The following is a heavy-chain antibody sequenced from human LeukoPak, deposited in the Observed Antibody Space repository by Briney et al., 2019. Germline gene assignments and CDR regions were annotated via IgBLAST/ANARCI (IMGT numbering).Heavy chain of an antibody. CDR3: ARAYYDSSGYPYFDH. CDR1: GYTFTGYY. J-gene: IGHJ4*02. CDR2: INPNSGGT. D-gene: IGHD3-22*01. V-gene: IGHV1-2*02. Sequence: ASVKVSCKASGYTFTGYYMHWVRQAPGQGLEWMGWINPNSGGTNYAQKFQGRVTMTRDTSISTAYMELSRLRSDDTAVYYCARAYYDSSGYPYFDHWGQGTLVTVSS.